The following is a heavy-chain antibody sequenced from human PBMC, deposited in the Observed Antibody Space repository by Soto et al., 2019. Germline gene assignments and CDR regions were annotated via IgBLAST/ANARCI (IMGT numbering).Heavy chain of an antibody. CDR3: ARGYTGGWSRGGYFDY. V-gene: IGHV3-48*03. CDR1: GFTFSSYE. J-gene: IGHJ4*02. D-gene: IGHD6-19*01. Sequence: LRLSCAASGFTFSSYEMNWVRQAPGRGLEWLTHITSSGTNIFYGDSVKGRFTISRDNARNSLSLQMHSLRAEDTAVYYCARGYTGGWSRGGYFDYWGQGAPVTVSS. CDR2: ITSSGTNI.